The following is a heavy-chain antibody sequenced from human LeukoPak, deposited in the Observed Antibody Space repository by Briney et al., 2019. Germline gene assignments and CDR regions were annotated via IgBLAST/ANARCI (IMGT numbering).Heavy chain of an antibody. V-gene: IGHV1-69*13. J-gene: IGHJ6*03. CDR2: IIPIFGTA. CDR3: ARDGRYPAAYYYYYMDV. CDR1: GGTFSSYA. D-gene: IGHD2-2*02. Sequence: ASVKFSCKASGGTFSSYAISWVRQAPGQGLEWMGGIIPIFGTANYAQKFQGRVTITADESTSTAYMELSSLRSEDTAVYYCARDGRYPAAYYYYYMDVWGKGTTVTVSS.